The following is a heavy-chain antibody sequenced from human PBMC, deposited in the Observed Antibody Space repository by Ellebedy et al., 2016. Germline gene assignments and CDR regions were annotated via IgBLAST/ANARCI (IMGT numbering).Heavy chain of an antibody. CDR3: ASLAIPGGSDF. D-gene: IGHD2-21*01. CDR2: IYTSGSP. Sequence: SETLSLXXTVSGGSISRGAYYRTWILHPAGKGLERIGRIYTSGSPVYNPSLKSRVTMSIDTSKNHFSLEVNSVTAADTAVYYCASLAIPGGSDFWGQGTLVTVSS. V-gene: IGHV4-61*02. J-gene: IGHJ4*02. CDR1: GGSISRGAYY.